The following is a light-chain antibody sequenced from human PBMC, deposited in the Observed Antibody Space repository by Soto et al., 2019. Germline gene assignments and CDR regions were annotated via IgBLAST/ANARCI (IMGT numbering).Light chain of an antibody. Sequence: ESVLTQSPVTLSLSPWERATLSCRASQSFSSTYLAWYQQKPGQAPRLLVYGASSRATVIPDRFSGFGSGTDFTLTISRLEPEDFAVYFCQQYGSSPITFGQGTRLEIK. CDR3: QQYGSSPIT. V-gene: IGKV3-20*01. CDR2: GAS. J-gene: IGKJ5*01. CDR1: QSFSSTY.